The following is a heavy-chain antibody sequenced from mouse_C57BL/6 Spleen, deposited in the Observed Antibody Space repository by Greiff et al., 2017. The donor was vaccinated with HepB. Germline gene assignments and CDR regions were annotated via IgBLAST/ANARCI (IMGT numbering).Heavy chain of an antibody. CDR3: ARGGSSFYWYFDV. D-gene: IGHD1-1*01. J-gene: IGHJ1*03. CDR1: GYTFTSYW. V-gene: IGHV1-52*01. Sequence: QVQLQQPGAELVRPGSSVKLSCKASGYTFTSYWMHWVKQRPIQGLEWIGNIDPSDSETHYNQKFKDKAIFTVDNSSSTAYMQRSSLTSEDSAVYCCARGGSSFYWYFDVWGTGTTVTVSS. CDR2: IDPSDSET.